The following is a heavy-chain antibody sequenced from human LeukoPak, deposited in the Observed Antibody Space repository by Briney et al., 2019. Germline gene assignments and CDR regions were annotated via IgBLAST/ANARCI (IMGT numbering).Heavy chain of an antibody. V-gene: IGHV1-2*02. J-gene: IGHJ4*02. CDR1: GYTFTGYY. CDR3: ARSPAMTAYDSSGYYLDY. CDR2: INPNSGGT. D-gene: IGHD3-22*01. Sequence: ASVKVSCKASGYTFTGYYMHWVRQAPGQGLEWMGWINPNSGGTNYAQKFQGRVTMTRDTSISTAYMELSRLRSDDTAAHYCARSPAMTAYDSSGYYLDYWGQGTLVTVSS.